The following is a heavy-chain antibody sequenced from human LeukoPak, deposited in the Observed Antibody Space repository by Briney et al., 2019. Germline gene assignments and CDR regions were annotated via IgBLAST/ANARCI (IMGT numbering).Heavy chain of an antibody. CDR3: TGGTTVTTLDY. V-gene: IGHV3-73*01. Sequence: GGSLKLSCVASGFTFSDSAMHWVRQASGKGLEWVARIRSKAGSYATEYAASVKGRFTISREDSQNAAYLQMNSLKTEDTAVYYCTGGTTVTTLDYWGQGTLVTVSS. J-gene: IGHJ4*02. D-gene: IGHD4-17*01. CDR1: GFTFSDSA. CDR2: IRSKAGSYAT.